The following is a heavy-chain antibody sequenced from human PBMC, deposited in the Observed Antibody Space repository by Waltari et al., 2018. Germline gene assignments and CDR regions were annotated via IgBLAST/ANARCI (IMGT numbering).Heavy chain of an antibody. CDR3: ASGYSSSSLDY. CDR1: GFPSSIYN. CDR2: ISASSTYI. D-gene: IGHD6-6*01. J-gene: IGHJ4*02. Sequence: EVQLVESGGGLVKPGGSLRLSCAASGFPSSIYNMNWVRQAPGKGLEWVSSISASSTYIYYADSMKGRFTISRDNAKNSLYLQMNSLRAEDTAVYYCASGYSSSSLDYWGQGTLVTVSS. V-gene: IGHV3-21*01.